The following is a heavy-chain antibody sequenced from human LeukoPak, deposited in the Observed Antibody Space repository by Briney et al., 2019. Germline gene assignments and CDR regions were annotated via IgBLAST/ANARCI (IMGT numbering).Heavy chain of an antibody. CDR1: GFTFSSYW. CDR3: ARVQRGEMATFDY. V-gene: IGHV3-7*01. Sequence: GGSLRLSCAASGFTFSSYWMSWVRQAPGKGLEWVANIKQDGSEKYYVDSVKGRFTISRNNARNSLYLQSNSLRVEDTAVYYCARVQRGEMATFDYWGEGTLVTVSS. CDR2: IKQDGSEK. J-gene: IGHJ4*02. D-gene: IGHD5-24*01.